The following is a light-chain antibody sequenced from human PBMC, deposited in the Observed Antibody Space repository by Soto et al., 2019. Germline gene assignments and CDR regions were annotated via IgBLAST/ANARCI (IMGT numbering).Light chain of an antibody. CDR2: EVS. CDR3: SSHAGSIHFYV. CDR1: SSDVGAYNF. J-gene: IGLJ1*01. Sequence: QSVLTQPPSASGSPGQSVTISCTGTSSDVGAYNFVSWYQQHPGKAPKLIISEVSKRPSGVPDRFSGSKSGNTASLTVSGLQAEDEADYYCSSHAGSIHFYVFGTGTKVTVL. V-gene: IGLV2-8*01.